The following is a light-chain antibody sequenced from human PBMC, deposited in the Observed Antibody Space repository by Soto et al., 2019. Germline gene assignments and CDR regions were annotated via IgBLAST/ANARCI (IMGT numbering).Light chain of an antibody. V-gene: IGKV3-20*01. Sequence: EIVLTQSPATLSWSLGERATLSSTATQSVKTFLVWYQQRPGQAPRLLIYGASNRATGIPERFSGSGSGTDFTLTISSLEPEDFAVYYCQQYGNSPQTFGQGTKVDIK. CDR3: QQYGNSPQT. CDR2: GAS. CDR1: QSVKTF. J-gene: IGKJ1*01.